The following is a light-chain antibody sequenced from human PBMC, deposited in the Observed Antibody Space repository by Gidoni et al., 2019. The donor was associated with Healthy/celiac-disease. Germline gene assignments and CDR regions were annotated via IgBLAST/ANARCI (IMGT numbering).Light chain of an antibody. CDR3: QQYGSSLTWT. Sequence: ELVLTQSPGTLSLSPGERATLSCRASQSVSSSYLDWYQQKPGQAPRLLIYGGSSRATGIPDRFSGSGSGTDFTLTISRLEPEDFAVYYCQQYGSSLTWTFGQGTKVEIK. J-gene: IGKJ1*01. CDR1: QSVSSSY. V-gene: IGKV3-20*01. CDR2: GGS.